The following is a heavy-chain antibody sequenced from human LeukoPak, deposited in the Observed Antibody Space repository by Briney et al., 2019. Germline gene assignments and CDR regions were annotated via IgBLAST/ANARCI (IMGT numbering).Heavy chain of an antibody. CDR3: ARDGVEFYDWFDP. J-gene: IGHJ5*02. D-gene: IGHD2-21*01. CDR2: INSDGSST. CDR1: GFSFSNYW. V-gene: IGHV3-74*01. Sequence: GGSLRLSCAASGFSFSNYWMHWVRQAPGKGLVWVSRINSDGSSTTYADSVKGRFTISRDNAKNTLYLQMNSLRAEDTAVYYCARDGVEFYDWFDPWGQGTLVTVSS.